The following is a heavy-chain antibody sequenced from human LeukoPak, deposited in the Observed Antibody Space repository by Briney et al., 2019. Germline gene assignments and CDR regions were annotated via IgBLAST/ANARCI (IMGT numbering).Heavy chain of an antibody. CDR1: GFTFSSYG. CDR2: ISYDGSNK. J-gene: IGHJ6*03. D-gene: IGHD4-23*01. Sequence: PGGSLRLSCAASGFTFSSYGMHWVRQAPGKGLEWVAVISYDGSNKYYADSVRGRFTISRDNSKNTLYLQMNSLRAEDTAVYYCVNSRWGPEDYYYMDVWGKGTTVTVSS. V-gene: IGHV3-30*03. CDR3: VNSRWGPEDYYYMDV.